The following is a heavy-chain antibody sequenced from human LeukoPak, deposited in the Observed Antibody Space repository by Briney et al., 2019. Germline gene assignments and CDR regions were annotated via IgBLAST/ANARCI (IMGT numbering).Heavy chain of an antibody. J-gene: IGHJ4*02. D-gene: IGHD6-6*01. V-gene: IGHV4-59*01. CDR3: ARRSIAARLLYFDY. Sequence: SETLSLTCTVSGGSISSYYWSWIRQPPGKGLEWIGYIYYSGSTNYNPSLKSRVTISVDTSKNQFSLKLSSVTAADTAVYYCARRSIAARLLYFDYWGQGTLVTVSS. CDR2: IYYSGST. CDR1: GGSISSYY.